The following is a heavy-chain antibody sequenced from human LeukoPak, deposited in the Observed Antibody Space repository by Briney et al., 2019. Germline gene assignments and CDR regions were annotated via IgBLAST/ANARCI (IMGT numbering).Heavy chain of an antibody. J-gene: IGHJ5*02. CDR3: ARYSGPIIAAAGGNGFDP. V-gene: IGHV1-2*02. Sequence: ASVKVSCKASGYTFTGYYMHWVRQAPGQGLEWMGWINPNSGGTNYAQKFQGRVTMTRDTSISTAYLELSRLRSDDPAVYYWARYSGPIIAAAGGNGFDPWGQGTLVTVSS. CDR1: GYTFTGYY. CDR2: INPNSGGT. D-gene: IGHD6-13*01.